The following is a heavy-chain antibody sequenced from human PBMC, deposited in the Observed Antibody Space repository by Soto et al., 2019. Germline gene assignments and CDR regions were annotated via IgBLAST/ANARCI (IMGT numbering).Heavy chain of an antibody. J-gene: IGHJ6*02. CDR2: INHSGIT. D-gene: IGHD2-2*03. CDR1: GGSFSGYY. V-gene: IGHV4-34*01. CDR3: ARARSSVPSRRGIGYYGMDV. Sequence: QVQLQQWGAGLLKPSETLSLTCVVNGGSFSGYYWSWVRLPPGKGLEWIGEINHSGITDSNPTLKSRLTISVDGSRTQVSLNLTSVTAADTAVYFCARARSSVPSRRGIGYYGMDVWGHGTKVTVSS.